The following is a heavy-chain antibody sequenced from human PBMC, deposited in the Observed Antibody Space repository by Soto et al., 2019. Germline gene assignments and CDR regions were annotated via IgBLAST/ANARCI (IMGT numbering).Heavy chain of an antibody. J-gene: IGHJ4*02. V-gene: IGHV3-21*01. CDR2: ISSSSSYI. CDR3: ARGLDSSGWYYFDY. CDR1: GFTFSSYS. Sequence: EVQLVESGGGLVKPGGSLRLSCAASGFTFSSYSMNWVRQAPGKGLEWVSSISSSSSYIYYADSVKGRFTISRDNAKNSLYLQMISLRAEDTAVYYCARGLDSSGWYYFDYWGQGTLVTVSS. D-gene: IGHD6-19*01.